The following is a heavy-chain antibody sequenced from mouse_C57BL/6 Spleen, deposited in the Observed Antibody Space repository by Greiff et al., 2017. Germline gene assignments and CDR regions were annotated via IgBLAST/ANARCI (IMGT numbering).Heavy chain of an antibody. CDR1: GYTFTSYW. Sequence: QVQLKQPGAELVKPGASVKVSCKASGYTFTSYWMHWVKQRPGQGLEWIGRIHPSDSDTNYNQTFKGKATLTVDKSSSTAYMHLSSLTSEDSAVYYIAIWGSSSLYYAMDYWGQGTSVTVSS. D-gene: IGHD1-1*01. CDR2: IHPSDSDT. CDR3: AIWGSSSLYYAMDY. J-gene: IGHJ4*01. V-gene: IGHV1-74*01.